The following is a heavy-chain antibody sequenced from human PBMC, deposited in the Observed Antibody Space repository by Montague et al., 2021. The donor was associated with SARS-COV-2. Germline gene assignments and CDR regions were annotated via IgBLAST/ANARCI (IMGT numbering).Heavy chain of an antibody. CDR2: INHRGTS. Sequence: SETLSLTCAVYGGSFSDYYWSWIRQPPGKGLEWIGEINHRGTSNYNPSLKSRVSISIDTSKNQFSLYLGSVTAADTAVYYCARGRQHFNMIVVVMTGGEYYFDYGAQGTLVTVS. CDR3: ARGRQHFNMIVVVMTGGEYYFDY. D-gene: IGHD3-22*01. CDR1: GGSFSDYY. V-gene: IGHV4-34*01. J-gene: IGHJ4*02.